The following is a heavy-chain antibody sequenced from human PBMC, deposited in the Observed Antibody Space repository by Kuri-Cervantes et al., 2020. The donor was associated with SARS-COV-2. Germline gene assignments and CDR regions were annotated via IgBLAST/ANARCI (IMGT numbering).Heavy chain of an antibody. D-gene: IGHD2-8*01. CDR3: AKDRFGVHDF. CDR1: GFNFSRTD. J-gene: IGHJ4*02. V-gene: IGHV3-30*18. CDR2: ISNDGKNK. Sequence: GGSLRLSCAASGFNFSRTDMHWVRQAPGKGLEWVAVISNDGKNKKCIGSGKGRFTISRDNSQNTLYLRMTSLRSEDTAMYYCAKDRFGVHDFWDQGTLVTVSS.